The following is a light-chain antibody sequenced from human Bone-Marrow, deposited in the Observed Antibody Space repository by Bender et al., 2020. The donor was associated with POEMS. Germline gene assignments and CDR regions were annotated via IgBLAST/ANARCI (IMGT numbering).Light chain of an antibody. V-gene: IGLV2-14*02. Sequence: QSALTQPASVSGSPGQSITISCTGTSSDVGSYNLVSWYQQHPGKAPKLMIYEVSKRPSGVSNRFSGSKSGNTASLTVSGLQAEDEADYYCSSYGGSSTLPYVFGTGTKVTVL. J-gene: IGLJ1*01. CDR3: SSYGGSSTLPYV. CDR1: SSDVGSYNL. CDR2: EVS.